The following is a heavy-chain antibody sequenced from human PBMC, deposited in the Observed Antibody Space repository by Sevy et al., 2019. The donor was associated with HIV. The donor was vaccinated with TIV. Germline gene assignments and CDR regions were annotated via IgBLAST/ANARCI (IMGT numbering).Heavy chain of an antibody. CDR2: ISHNGSA. D-gene: IGHD3-10*01. CDR1: GDSINSNNW. J-gene: IGHJ5*02. Sequence: SETLSLTCAVSGDSINSNNWWNWVRQPPGKGLEWIGEISHNGSATYTPSLKSRVTISVDKSKNQFSLKLSSVTAADTAVYYCARVLRGLLYFGELLIDGKNWIDPWGQGTLVTVSS. V-gene: IGHV4-4*02. CDR3: ARVLRGLLYFGELLIDGKNWIDP.